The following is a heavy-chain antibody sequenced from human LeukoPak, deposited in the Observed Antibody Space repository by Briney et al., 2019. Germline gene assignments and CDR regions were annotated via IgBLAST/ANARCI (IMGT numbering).Heavy chain of an antibody. CDR2: INPNSGGT. Sequence: ASVKVSCKASGYTFTGYYMHWVRQAPGQGLEWMGWINPNSGGTNYAQKFQGRVTMTRDTSISTAYMELSRLRSDDTAVYYCARDLLEWRTFDYWGQGTLVTVSS. J-gene: IGHJ4*02. D-gene: IGHD2/OR15-2a*01. V-gene: IGHV1-2*02. CDR3: ARDLLEWRTFDY. CDR1: GYTFTGYY.